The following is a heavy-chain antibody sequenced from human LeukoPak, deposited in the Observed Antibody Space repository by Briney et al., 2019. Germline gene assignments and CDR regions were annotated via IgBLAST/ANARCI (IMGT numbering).Heavy chain of an antibody. CDR2: IYHSGST. CDR3: AMNYDFWSGTYFDY. D-gene: IGHD3-3*01. J-gene: IGHJ4*02. V-gene: IGHV4-38-2*02. CDR1: GYSISSGYY. Sequence: PSETLSLTCTVSGYSISSGYYWGWIRQPPGKGLEWIGSIYHSGSTYYNPSLKSRVTISVDTSKNQFSLKLSSVTAADTAVYYCAMNYDFWSGTYFDYWGQGTLVTVSS.